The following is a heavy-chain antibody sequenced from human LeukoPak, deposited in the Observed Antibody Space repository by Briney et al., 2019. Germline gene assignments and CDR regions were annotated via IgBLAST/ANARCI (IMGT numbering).Heavy chain of an antibody. J-gene: IGHJ4*02. Sequence: ASVKVSCKASGYTFTNYDINWVRQATGQGLEWMGWMNPKSGNTGHAQKFQGRVSMTRDTSISTAYMELSSLRSEDTAVYYCARGGKGTSAYYLVDYWGQGTLVTVSS. CDR2: MNPKSGNT. D-gene: IGHD3-22*01. CDR1: GYTFTNYD. V-gene: IGHV1-8*01. CDR3: ARGGKGTSAYYLVDY.